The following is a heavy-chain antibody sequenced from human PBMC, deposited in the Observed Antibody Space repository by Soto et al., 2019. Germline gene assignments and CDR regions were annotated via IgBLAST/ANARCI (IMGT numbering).Heavy chain of an antibody. CDR3: ARQARYCTNGVCSAYGMDV. CDR1: GYTFTSYY. D-gene: IGHD2-8*01. Sequence: QVQLVQSGAEVKKPGASVKVSCKASGYTFTSYYMHWVRQAPGQGLEWMGIINPRGGSTSYAQKFQGRVTMTRDTSTSTVYMELSSLRSEDTAVYYCARQARYCTNGVCSAYGMDVWGQGTTVTVSS. J-gene: IGHJ6*02. CDR2: INPRGGST. V-gene: IGHV1-46*01.